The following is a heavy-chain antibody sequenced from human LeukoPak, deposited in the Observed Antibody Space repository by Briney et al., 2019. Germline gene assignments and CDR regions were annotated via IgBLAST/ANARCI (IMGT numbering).Heavy chain of an antibody. CDR3: ARHIGDGYNARGMDV. V-gene: IGHV5-51*01. J-gene: IGHJ6*02. CDR2: IYPGDSDT. D-gene: IGHD5-24*01. Sequence: GESLKISCKGSGYSFTSYWIGWVRQMPGKGLEWMGIIYPGDSDTRYSPSFQGQVTISADKSISTAYLQWSSLKASDTAMYYCARHIGDGYNARGMDVWGQGTTVTVSS. CDR1: GYSFTSYW.